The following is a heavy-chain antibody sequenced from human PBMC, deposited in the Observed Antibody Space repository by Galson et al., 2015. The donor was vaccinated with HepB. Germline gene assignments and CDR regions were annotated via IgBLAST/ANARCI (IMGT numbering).Heavy chain of an antibody. V-gene: IGHV2-70*04. CDR3: ARTVYSSSSGDY. Sequence: PALVKPTQTLTLTCTFSGFSLSTSGMRVSWIRQPPGKALEWLARIDWDDDKFYSTSLKTRLTISKDTSKNQVVLTMTNMDPVDTATYYCARTVYSSSSGDYWGQGTLVTVSS. D-gene: IGHD6-6*01. J-gene: IGHJ4*02. CDR1: GFSLSTSGMR. CDR2: IDWDDDK.